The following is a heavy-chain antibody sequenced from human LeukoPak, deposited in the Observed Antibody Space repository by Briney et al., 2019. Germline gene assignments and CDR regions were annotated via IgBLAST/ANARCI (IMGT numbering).Heavy chain of an antibody. J-gene: IGHJ4*02. V-gene: IGHV3-30*02. CDR2: IRYDGSNK. CDR3: AKGDTSCPDY. D-gene: IGHD2-2*01. Sequence: PGGSLRLSCAASGCTFSSYGMHWVRQAPGKGLEWVAFIRYDGSNKYYADSVKGRFTISRDNSKNTLYLQMNSLRAEDTAVYYCAKGDTSCPDYWGQGTLVTVSS. CDR1: GCTFSSYG.